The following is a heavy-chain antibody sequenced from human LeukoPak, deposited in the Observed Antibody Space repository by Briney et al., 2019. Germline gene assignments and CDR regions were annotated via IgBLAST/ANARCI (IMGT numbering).Heavy chain of an antibody. CDR3: AKVPSSGY. V-gene: IGHV3-23*01. D-gene: IGHD3-10*01. J-gene: IGHJ4*02. CDR2: ISASGADT. Sequence: PGGSLRLSCAASGFSFSTYVMSWVRQAPGKGLEWVSSISASGADTPYADSVKGRFTISRDNSKNTLSLQMDSLRVEDTAVYYCAKVPSSGYWGQGTLVTVSS. CDR1: GFSFSTYV.